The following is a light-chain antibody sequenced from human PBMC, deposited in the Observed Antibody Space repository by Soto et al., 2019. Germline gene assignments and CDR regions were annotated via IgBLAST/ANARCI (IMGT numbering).Light chain of an antibody. V-gene: IGKV1D-8*01. CDR2: AAS. Sequence: VIWMTQSPSLLSASTGDRVTISCLMSQGISSYLAWYQQKPGKAPELLIYAASTLQSGVPSRFSGSGSGTDFTLTISCLQSEDFATYYCQQYYSFPLTFGGGTKVDIK. J-gene: IGKJ4*01. CDR1: QGISSY. CDR3: QQYYSFPLT.